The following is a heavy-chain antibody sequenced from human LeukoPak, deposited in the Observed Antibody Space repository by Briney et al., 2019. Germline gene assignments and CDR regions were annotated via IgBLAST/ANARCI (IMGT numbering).Heavy chain of an antibody. Sequence: SETLSLTCTVSGDSINNNIYYWGWIRQPPGKGLEWIGTINYSETTFYSPSLESRVTISVDTSENQVSLKLTSVTAADTAVYYCARPQWGNYAFDIWGQGTLVTVSS. D-gene: IGHD3-16*01. CDR3: ARPQWGNYAFDI. J-gene: IGHJ3*02. CDR1: GDSINNNIYY. V-gene: IGHV4-39*01. CDR2: INYSETT.